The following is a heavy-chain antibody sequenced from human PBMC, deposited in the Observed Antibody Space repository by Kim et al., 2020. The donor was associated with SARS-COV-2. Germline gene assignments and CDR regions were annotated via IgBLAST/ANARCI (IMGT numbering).Heavy chain of an antibody. V-gene: IGHV3-74*01. CDR3: ARDLGYGGPYTPFDY. Sequence: GGSLRLSCAASGFTFSSYWMHWVRQVPGKGLVWVSRINTDGSETSYADSVKGRFTISRDNAKNMLYLQMNSLRAEDTAVYYCARDLGYGGPYTPFDYWGQGTLVTVSS. CDR1: GFTFSSYW. J-gene: IGHJ4*02. CDR2: INTDGSET. D-gene: IGHD4-17*01.